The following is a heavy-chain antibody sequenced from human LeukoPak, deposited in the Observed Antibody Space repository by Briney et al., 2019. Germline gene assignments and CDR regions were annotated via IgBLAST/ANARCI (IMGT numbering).Heavy chain of an antibody. Sequence: GASVKVSCKASGYTFTNYAMNWVRQAPGQGLEWMGWITTNTGNATYAQGFTRRFVFSSDTSVSTAYLQISSLKAEDTAVYYCAREGSDSSGWYFDYWGQGTLVTVSS. J-gene: IGHJ4*02. V-gene: IGHV7-4-1*02. D-gene: IGHD6-19*01. CDR1: GYTFTNYA. CDR2: ITTNTGNA. CDR3: AREGSDSSGWYFDY.